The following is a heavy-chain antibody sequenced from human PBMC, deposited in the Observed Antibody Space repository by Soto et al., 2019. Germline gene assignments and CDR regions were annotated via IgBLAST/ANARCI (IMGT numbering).Heavy chain of an antibody. D-gene: IGHD3-22*01. CDR3: ARTTDYYDTSGTYTGFDP. CDR1: GDSIRNGYYS. CDR2: IYHSGST. J-gene: IGHJ5*02. Sequence: QLQLQESGSGLVKPSQTLSRTCAVSGDSIRNGYYSWSWIRQPPGKGPEWLGHIYHSGSTYYHPSLKSRVTISVDTSKNQFSLKLTSVIAADTAVYYWARTTDYYDTSGTYTGFDPCCQGILVTVSS. V-gene: IGHV4-30-2*01.